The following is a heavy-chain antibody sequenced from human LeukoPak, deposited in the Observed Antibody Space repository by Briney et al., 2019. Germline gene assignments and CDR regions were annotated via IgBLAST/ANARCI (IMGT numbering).Heavy chain of an antibody. V-gene: IGHV3-7*01. Sequence: SGGSLRLSCLASGLIFSNFWMTWLRRAPGKGLEWVANIKQDGSETYYSDSVRGRFTISRDNAKHSMYLQMNSLRAEDTALYYCVGCSGGSCSDFDYWGRGTLVTVSS. J-gene: IGHJ4*02. CDR3: VGCSGGSCSDFDY. CDR2: IKQDGSET. D-gene: IGHD2-15*01. CDR1: GLIFSNFW.